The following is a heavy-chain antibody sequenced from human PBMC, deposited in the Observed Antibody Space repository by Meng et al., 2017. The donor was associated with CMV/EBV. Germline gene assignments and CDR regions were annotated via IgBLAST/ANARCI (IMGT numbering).Heavy chain of an antibody. V-gene: IGHV4-34*01. Sequence: QVRRQQWGAGLLKPSGTPSRACAGYGGSFSGYYWSWIRQPPGKGLEWIGEINHSGSTNYNPSLKSRVTISVDTSKNQFSLKLSSVTAADTAVYYCARESMVRGEDWGQGTLVTVSS. CDR3: ARESMVRGED. J-gene: IGHJ4*02. D-gene: IGHD3-10*01. CDR2: INHSGST. CDR1: GGSFSGYY.